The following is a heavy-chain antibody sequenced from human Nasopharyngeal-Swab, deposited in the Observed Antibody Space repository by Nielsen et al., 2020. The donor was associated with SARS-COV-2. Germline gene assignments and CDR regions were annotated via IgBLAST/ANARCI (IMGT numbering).Heavy chain of an antibody. J-gene: IGHJ4*02. Sequence: ASVKVSCKASGYTFTDYAIHWVRQAPGQGLEWLGWTNRDTGNTLYSQTFQGRIAITRDTSANTAYLEVNSLTSEDTAVYFCARKGRNFAFDYWGQGTLVTVSS. D-gene: IGHD1-14*01. CDR2: TNRDTGNT. CDR1: GYTFTDYA. V-gene: IGHV1-3*01. CDR3: ARKGRNFAFDY.